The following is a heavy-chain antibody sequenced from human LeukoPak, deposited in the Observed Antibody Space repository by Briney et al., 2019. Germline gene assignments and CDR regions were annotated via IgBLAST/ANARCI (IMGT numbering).Heavy chain of an antibody. Sequence: SQTLSLNCAISGDDDSSNSGTWSCVRQSPWRGLEWLGRTYYRSKWYYDYAVSVKTRITINPDTSRNQFSLQLHSLTPEDTAVYYCAKGSYAMGVWGQGTTVSVSS. CDR3: AKGSYAMGV. V-gene: IGHV6-1*01. J-gene: IGHJ6*02. CDR1: GDDDSSNSGT. CDR2: TYYRSKWYY.